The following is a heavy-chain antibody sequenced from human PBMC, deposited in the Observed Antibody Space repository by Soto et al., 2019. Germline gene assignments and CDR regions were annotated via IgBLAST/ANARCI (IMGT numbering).Heavy chain of an antibody. V-gene: IGHV1-2*02. CDR3: AIGEKFGDGVFDV. CDR2: INLIPGVT. J-gene: IGHJ3*01. Sequence: ASVKVSCKASGYTFSAYNVHWVRQPPGQGPRGVGGINLIPGVTNFGPELRDRVTMTEDTSISTPYRELSGLQTDARAIYYWAIGEKFGDGVFDVWGQGTMVTGS. CDR1: GYTFSAYN. D-gene: IGHD2-8*01.